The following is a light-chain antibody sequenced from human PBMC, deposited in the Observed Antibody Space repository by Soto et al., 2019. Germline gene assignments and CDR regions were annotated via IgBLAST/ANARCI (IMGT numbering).Light chain of an antibody. J-gene: IGKJ4*01. CDR3: KQSYSPPQT. CDR1: RTIGGY. Sequence: DIQMTQSPSTLSASVGDRVTITCRTSRTIGGYLNWYQHKPGKAHKLLIYAAYSLQSGVQSRFSGRGSGTDFSLTIRSLQSEDFATYYCKQSYSPPQTFGGGTKVDIK. V-gene: IGKV1-39*01. CDR2: AAY.